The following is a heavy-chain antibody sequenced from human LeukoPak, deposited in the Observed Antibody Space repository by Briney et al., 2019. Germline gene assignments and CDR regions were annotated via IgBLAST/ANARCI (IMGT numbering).Heavy chain of an antibody. CDR3: AKERGHTSGLGTLDY. CDR2: ISGSGGST. D-gene: IGHD6-19*01. V-gene: IGHV3-23*01. J-gene: IGHJ4*02. Sequence: PGGSLRLSCAASGFTFSNYAMSWVRQVPGKGLEWVSTISGSGGSTYYADSLEGRFSISRDNSKNTLFLQMKSLRAEDTAVYYCAKERGHTSGLGTLDYWGQGTLVTVST. CDR1: GFTFSNYA.